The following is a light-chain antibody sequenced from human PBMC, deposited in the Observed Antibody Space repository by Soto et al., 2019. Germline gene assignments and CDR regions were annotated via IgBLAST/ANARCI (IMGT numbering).Light chain of an antibody. CDR3: AAWDASLNGVV. V-gene: IGLV1-44*01. Sequence: QSVLTQPPSASGTPGQRVTISCSGSNSNIGSNPVNWYQQLPGTAPRLLIYSADQRPSGVPDRISGSKSGPSASLAISGLQSEDEADYYCAAWDASLNGVVFGGGTKFTVL. CDR2: SAD. CDR1: NSNIGSNP. J-gene: IGLJ2*01.